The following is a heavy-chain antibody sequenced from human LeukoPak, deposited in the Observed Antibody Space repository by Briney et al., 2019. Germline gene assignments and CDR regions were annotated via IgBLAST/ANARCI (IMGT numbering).Heavy chain of an antibody. D-gene: IGHD3-22*01. CDR3: STGGYFFDF. J-gene: IGHJ4*02. CDR2: IKSYVNGGTI. CDR1: GFTFSSYA. Sequence: PGGSLRLSCAASGFTFSSYAMNWVRQAPGKGLEWVGCIKSYVNGGTIDYAAPVKGRFTISRDDPRNTVYLQMNSLKTEDTAVYYCSTGGYFFDFWGQGILVTVSS. V-gene: IGHV3-15*07.